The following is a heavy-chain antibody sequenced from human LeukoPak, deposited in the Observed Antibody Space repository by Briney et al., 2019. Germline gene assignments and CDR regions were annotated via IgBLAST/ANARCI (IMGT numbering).Heavy chain of an antibody. D-gene: IGHD1-26*01. CDR3: VRDLGGRSGH. CDR1: GFTFSSYA. Sequence: GGSLRLSCAASGFTFSSYAMSWVRQAPGKGLEWVSAISGSGGSTYYADSVKGRSTIFRDNAKNTLYLQMNSLRAEDTAVYYCVRDLGGRSGHWGQGTLVTVSS. V-gene: IGHV3-23*01. J-gene: IGHJ4*02. CDR2: ISGSGGST.